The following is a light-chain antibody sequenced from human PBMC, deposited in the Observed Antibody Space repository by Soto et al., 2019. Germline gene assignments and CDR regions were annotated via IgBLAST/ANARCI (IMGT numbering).Light chain of an antibody. V-gene: IGKV3D-15*01. CDR1: QSVSKK. CDR2: DAS. J-gene: IGKJ1*01. CDR3: QQYDDWPRT. Sequence: EIVLTQSPATLSVSPGKRATVSCRASQSVSKKLAWYQQKPGQAPRLLIYDASARATGIPARFSGSGSGTDFTLTISSLQSEDFAVYYCQQYDDWPRTFGQGTKVDI.